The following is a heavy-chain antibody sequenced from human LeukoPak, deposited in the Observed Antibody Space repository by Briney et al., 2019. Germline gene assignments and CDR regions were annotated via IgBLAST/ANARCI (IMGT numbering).Heavy chain of an antibody. CDR1: GFTFSSYE. Sequence: PGGSLRLSCAASGFTFSSYEMNWVRQAPGKGLEWVSYVSRSGSTIYYADSVKGRFTISRDNAKNSLYLQMSSLRAEDTAVYYCARSGYDLVFDYRGQGTLVTVSS. V-gene: IGHV3-48*03. CDR3: ARSGYDLVFDY. D-gene: IGHD5-12*01. CDR2: VSRSGSTI. J-gene: IGHJ4*02.